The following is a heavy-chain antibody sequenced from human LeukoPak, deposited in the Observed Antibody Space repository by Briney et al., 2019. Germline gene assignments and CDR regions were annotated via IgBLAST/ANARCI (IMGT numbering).Heavy chain of an antibody. Sequence: GSSVKVSCKASGGTFSSYAISWVRQAPGQGLEWIGRIIPIFGTANYAQKFQGRVTITTDESTSTAYMELSSLRSEDTAVYYCATGYYYDSSGYLGIFDYWGQGTLVTVSS. CDR2: IIPIFGTA. V-gene: IGHV1-69*05. CDR3: ATGYYYDSSGYLGIFDY. CDR1: GGTFSSYA. J-gene: IGHJ4*02. D-gene: IGHD3-22*01.